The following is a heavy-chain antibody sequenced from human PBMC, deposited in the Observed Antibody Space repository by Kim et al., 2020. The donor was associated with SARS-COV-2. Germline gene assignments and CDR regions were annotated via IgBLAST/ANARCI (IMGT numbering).Heavy chain of an antibody. CDR2: INPSGGST. V-gene: IGHV1-46*01. J-gene: IGHJ6*02. Sequence: SVKVSCKASGYTFTSYYMHWVRQAPGQGLEWMGIINPSGGSTSYAQKFQGRVTMTRDTSTSTVYMELSSLRSEETAVYYCAREGKHYYYYYGMDVWGQGTTVTVSS. CDR1: GYTFTSYY. CDR3: AREGKHYYYYYGMDV.